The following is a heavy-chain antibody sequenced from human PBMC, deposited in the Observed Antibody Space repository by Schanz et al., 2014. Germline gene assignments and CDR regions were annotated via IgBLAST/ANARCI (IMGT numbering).Heavy chain of an antibody. Sequence: VKLVESGGGLVQPGGSLRLSCAASGITLSGYGLHWVRQAPGKGLEWVAIIWYDGSNKYYADSVKGRFTISRDNSKNTLFLQMSSLRAEDTAVYYCARDGDFDYWGQGTLVTVSS. CDR3: ARDGDFDY. J-gene: IGHJ4*02. CDR1: GITLSGYG. V-gene: IGHV3-33*08. CDR2: IWYDGSNK.